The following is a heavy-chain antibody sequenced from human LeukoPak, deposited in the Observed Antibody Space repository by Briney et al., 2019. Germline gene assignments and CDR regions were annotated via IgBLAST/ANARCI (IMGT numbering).Heavy chain of an antibody. CDR1: GYTLTVLS. V-gene: IGHV1-24*01. CDR3: ATVGLGGRGLFDY. CDR2: FDPEDGET. D-gene: IGHD1-26*01. Sequence: ASVKVSCKVSGYTLTVLSMHWVRQDPGKGLEWMGGFDPEDGETIYAQKFQGRVTMTEDTSTDTAYMELSSLRSEDTAVYYCATVGLGGRGLFDYWGQGTLVTVSS. J-gene: IGHJ4*02.